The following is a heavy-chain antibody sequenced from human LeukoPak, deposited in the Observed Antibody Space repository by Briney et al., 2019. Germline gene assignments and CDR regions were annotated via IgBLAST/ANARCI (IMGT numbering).Heavy chain of an antibody. CDR1: GFTFSSYS. V-gene: IGHV3-48*02. D-gene: IGHD2-21*02. CDR2: ISSSSTI. CDR3: ARAGGDNGFLDY. J-gene: IGHJ4*02. Sequence: GGSLRLSCAASGFTFSSYSMNWVRQAPGKGLEWVSYISSSSTIYNADSVKGRFTISRDNAKNSLYLQMNSLRDEDTAVYYCARAGGDNGFLDYWGQGTLVTVSS.